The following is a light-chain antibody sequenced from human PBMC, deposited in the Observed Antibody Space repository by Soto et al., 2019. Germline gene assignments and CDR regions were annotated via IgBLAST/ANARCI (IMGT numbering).Light chain of an antibody. Sequence: DIQVTQSPSTLSASVGDRVTITCGASQSIGTWLAWYKQKPGKAPKLLIFDASTLESGVPSRFMGIGSGTDFTLTISRLQPEEIATDDCPQYENLLTGGQGTRLEIK. J-gene: IGKJ5*01. V-gene: IGKV1-5*01. CDR3: PQYENLLT. CDR1: QSIGTW. CDR2: DAS.